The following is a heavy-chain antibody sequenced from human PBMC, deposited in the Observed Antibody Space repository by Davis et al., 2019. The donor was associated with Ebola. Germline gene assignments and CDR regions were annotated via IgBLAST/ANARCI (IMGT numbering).Heavy chain of an antibody. CDR1: GYTFTSYG. V-gene: IGHV1-18*01. D-gene: IGHD6-6*01. CDR3: ARDRSIAARLLGY. J-gene: IGHJ4*02. Sequence: ASVKVSCKASGYTFTSYGISWVQQAPGQGLEWMGWISAYNGNTNYAQKLQGRVTMTTDTSTSTAYMELSRLRSDDTAAYYCARDRSIAARLLGYWGQGTLVTVSS. CDR2: ISAYNGNT.